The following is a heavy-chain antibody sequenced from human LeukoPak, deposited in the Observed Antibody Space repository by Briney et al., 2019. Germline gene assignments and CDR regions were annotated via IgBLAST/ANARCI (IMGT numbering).Heavy chain of an antibody. V-gene: IGHV4-34*01. CDR2: INHSGST. CDR3: ARTSIAARRKYYYYYMDV. J-gene: IGHJ6*03. CDR1: DGSFSGYY. D-gene: IGHD6-6*01. Sequence: SETLSLTCAVYDGSFSGYYWSWIRQPPGKGLEWIGEINHSGSTKSNPSLKSRVTISVDTSKNQFSLRLSSVSAADTAVYCCARTSIAARRKYYYYYMDVWGKGTTVTVSS.